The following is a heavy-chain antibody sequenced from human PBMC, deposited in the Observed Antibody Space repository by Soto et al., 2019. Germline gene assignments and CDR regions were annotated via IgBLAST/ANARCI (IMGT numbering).Heavy chain of an antibody. V-gene: IGHV3-30*18. CDR2: ISYDGSNK. J-gene: IGHJ4*02. D-gene: IGHD4-17*01. CDR1: GFTFSSYG. Sequence: PGGSLRLSCAASGFTFSSYGMHWVRQAPGKGLEWVAVISYDGSNKYYADSVKGRFTISRDNSKNTLYLKMNSLRAEDTAVYYCAKRTVTPYYFDYWGQGTLVTVSS. CDR3: AKRTVTPYYFDY.